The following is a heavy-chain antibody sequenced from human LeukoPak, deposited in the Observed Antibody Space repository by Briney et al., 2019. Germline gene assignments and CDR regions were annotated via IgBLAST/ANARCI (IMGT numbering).Heavy chain of an antibody. CDR1: GFTFSSYG. CDR3: AKDLMVVPAAPGNYMDV. Sequence: GGSLRLSCAASGFTFSSYGMHWVRQAPGKGLEWVAFIRYDGSNKYYADSVKGRFTISRDNSKNTLYLQMNSLRAEDTAVYYCAKDLMVVPAAPGNYMDVWGKGTTVTVSS. D-gene: IGHD2-2*01. V-gene: IGHV3-30*02. J-gene: IGHJ6*03. CDR2: IRYDGSNK.